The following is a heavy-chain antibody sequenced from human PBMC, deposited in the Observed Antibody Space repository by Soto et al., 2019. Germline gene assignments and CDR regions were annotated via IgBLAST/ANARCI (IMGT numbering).Heavy chain of an antibody. CDR2: IIPIFGTA. CDR1: GGTFSSYA. V-gene: IGHV1-69*12. J-gene: IGHJ6*02. Sequence: QVQLVQSGAEVKKPGSSVKVSCKASGGTFSSYAISWVRQAPGQGLEWMGGIIPIFGTANYAQKFQGRVTITGAEPTSTAQRERRSLEYEDTAVYYCARGGGGRSGMDVWGQGTTVTVSS. D-gene: IGHD2-15*01. CDR3: ARGGGGRSGMDV.